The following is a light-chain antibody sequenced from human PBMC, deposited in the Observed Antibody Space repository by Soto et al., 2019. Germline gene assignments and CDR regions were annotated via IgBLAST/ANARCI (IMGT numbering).Light chain of an antibody. CDR2: EVS. CDR3: SSYPSSSTLEGVV. J-gene: IGLJ2*01. CDR1: SSDVGGYNY. V-gene: IGLV2-14*01. Sequence: QSALTQPASVSGSPGQSITISCTGTSSDVGGYNYVSWYQQHPGKAPKLMIYEVSNRPSGVSNRFSGSKSGNTASLTISGLQAEDEADYYCSSYPSSSTLEGVVFGGGTKLTVL.